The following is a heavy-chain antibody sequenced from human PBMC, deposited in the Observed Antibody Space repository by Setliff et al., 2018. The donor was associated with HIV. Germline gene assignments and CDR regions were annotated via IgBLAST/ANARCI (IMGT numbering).Heavy chain of an antibody. CDR2: IHHNGDT. CDR1: GDSISNYC. V-gene: IGHV4-59*01. J-gene: IGHJ4*02. D-gene: IGHD2-2*01. CDR3: AGDTHSPSRWDH. Sequence: PSETLSLTCTISGDSISNYCWTWIRQPPGKALEWIGYIHHNGDTNFNPSLKSRVSMSVDTSNNRVSLRLTSVTAADTAVYSCAGDTHSPSRWDHWGQGTLVTSPQ.